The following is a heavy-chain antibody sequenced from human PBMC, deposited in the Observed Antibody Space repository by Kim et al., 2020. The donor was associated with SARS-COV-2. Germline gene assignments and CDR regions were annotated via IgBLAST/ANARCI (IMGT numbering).Heavy chain of an antibody. V-gene: IGHV3-21*01. D-gene: IGHD1-1*01. J-gene: IGHJ4*02. Sequence: GGSLRLSCAASGFTFSSYSMNWVRQAPGKGLEWVSSISSSSSYIYHADSVKGRFTISRDNAKNSLYLQMNSLRAEDTAVYYCARGATGTTPTMGYWGQGTLVTVSS. CDR3: ARGATGTTPTMGY. CDR1: GFTFSSYS. CDR2: ISSSSSYI.